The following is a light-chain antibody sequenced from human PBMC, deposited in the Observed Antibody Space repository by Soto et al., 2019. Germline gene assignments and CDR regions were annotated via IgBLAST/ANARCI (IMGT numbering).Light chain of an antibody. CDR3: QQRHDWPIT. J-gene: IGKJ5*01. V-gene: IGKV3-11*01. CDR1: QSVSNS. CDR2: DAS. Sequence: EIVLTQSPATLSLSPGERATLSCRASQSVSNSLAWYQQRPGQAPRPLIYDASNRATGIPARFSGGRSGTDFTLTISSLQPEDFAVYYCQQRHDWPITFGQGTRLEIK.